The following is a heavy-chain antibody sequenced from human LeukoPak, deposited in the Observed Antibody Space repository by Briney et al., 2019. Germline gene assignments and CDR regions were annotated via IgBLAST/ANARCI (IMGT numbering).Heavy chain of an antibody. V-gene: IGHV3-21*01. CDR3: ARVGTSSAGYSSGWYSSDYYYMDV. Sequence: GGSPRLSCAASGFTFSSYSMNWVRQAPGKGLEWVSSISSSSSYIYYADSVKGRFTISRDNAKNSLYLQMNSLRAEDTAVYYCARVGTSSAGYSSGWYSSDYYYMDVWGKGTTVTVSS. D-gene: IGHD6-19*01. CDR2: ISSSSSYI. J-gene: IGHJ6*03. CDR1: GFTFSSYS.